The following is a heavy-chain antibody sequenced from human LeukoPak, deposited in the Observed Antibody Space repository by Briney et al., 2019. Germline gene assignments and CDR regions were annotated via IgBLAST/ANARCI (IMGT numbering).Heavy chain of an antibody. CDR1: GGSFSGYY. D-gene: IGHD5-12*01. CDR3: ARDNIVATLVDY. CDR2: INHSGST. J-gene: IGHJ4*02. V-gene: IGHV4-34*01. Sequence: PSETLSLTCAVYGGSFSGYYWSWIRQPPRKGLEWIGEINHSGSTNYNPSLKSRVTISVDTSKNQFSLKLSSVTAADTAVYYCARDNIVATLVDYWGQGTLVTVSS.